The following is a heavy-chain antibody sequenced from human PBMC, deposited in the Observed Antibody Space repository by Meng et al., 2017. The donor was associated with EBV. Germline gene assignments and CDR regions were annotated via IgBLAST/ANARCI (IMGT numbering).Heavy chain of an antibody. Sequence: EVQLVESGGGPCRPGGSLRLSCAVSGFTFSRFWMHWVRQVPGKGLVWVARTNEDGGITNYADSVKGRFIISRDNTRNTLYLQMNSLRDEDTAVYFCSRDLAGPFDDWGQGTLVTVSS. CDR2: TNEDGGIT. CDR1: GFTFSRFW. V-gene: IGHV3-74*01. J-gene: IGHJ4*02. CDR3: SRDLAGPFDD.